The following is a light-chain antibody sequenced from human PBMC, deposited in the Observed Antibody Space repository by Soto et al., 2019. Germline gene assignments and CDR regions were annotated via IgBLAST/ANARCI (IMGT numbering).Light chain of an antibody. CDR1: QTISTW. V-gene: IGKV1-5*01. CDR2: DAS. Sequence: DIQMTQSPSTLSASVGDRVTITCRDSQTISTWLAWYQQKPGKAPKLLIYDASSLESGVPSRFSCSGSGTEFTLTISSLHPDDFATYDCQQYNSYPWTFGQGTKVDIK. J-gene: IGKJ1*01. CDR3: QQYNSYPWT.